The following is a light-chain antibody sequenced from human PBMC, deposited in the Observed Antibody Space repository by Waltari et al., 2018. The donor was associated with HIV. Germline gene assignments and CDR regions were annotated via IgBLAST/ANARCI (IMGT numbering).Light chain of an antibody. CDR2: DNS. Sequence: SFVLTQPPSLSVAPGKTASITCGGNNLGSKTVPWYQQKAGQAPLVVIYDNSDRPSGIPERFSGSNSGNTATLTITRVGAGDEADYYCQVWDSSSDHVVFGGGTKLTIL. V-gene: IGLV3-21*04. CDR1: NLGSKT. CDR3: QVWDSSSDHVV. J-gene: IGLJ2*01.